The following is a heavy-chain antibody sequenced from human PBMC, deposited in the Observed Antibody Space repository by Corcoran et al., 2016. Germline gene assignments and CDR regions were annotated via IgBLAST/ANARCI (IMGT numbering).Heavy chain of an antibody. V-gene: IGHV4-59*01. CDR3: ARDRFPDCSGGSCYSGAFDI. D-gene: IGHD2-15*01. CDR2: IFYSGST. J-gene: IGHJ3*02. Sequence: QVQLQESGPGLVKPSETLSLTCTVSGGSISSYYCSWIRQPPAKGLQGIGYIFYSGSTNYNHSLKSRVTISVDTSKNQFSLKLSSVTAADTAVYYCARDRFPDCSGGSCYSGAFDIWGQGTMVTVSS. CDR1: GGSISSYY.